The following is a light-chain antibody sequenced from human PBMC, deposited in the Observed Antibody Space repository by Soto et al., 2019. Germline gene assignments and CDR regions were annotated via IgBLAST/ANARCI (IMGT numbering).Light chain of an antibody. V-gene: IGKV3-11*01. CDR3: QQRTHWPPWT. CDR1: QSVSNY. J-gene: IGKJ1*01. CDR2: DAS. Sequence: EIVLTQSPATLSLSPGDRATLSCRASQSVSNYLAWNQQKPGQAPRLLIYDASNRATGIPARFSGSGSGTDFTLSISSLEPEDFAVYYCQQRTHWPPWTFGQGTKVEIK.